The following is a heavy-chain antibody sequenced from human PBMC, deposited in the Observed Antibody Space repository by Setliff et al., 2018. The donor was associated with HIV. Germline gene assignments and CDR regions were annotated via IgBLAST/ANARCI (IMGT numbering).Heavy chain of an antibody. CDR2: ISGNGETT. CDR1: GFTFTSYA. J-gene: IGHJ3*02. Sequence: PGGSLRLSCATSGFTFTSYAMSWVRQAPGKGLEWVSCISGNGETTYYADSVKGRFTMSKDSSGNSVYLEMNSLRAEDTALYYCARDRPRGGGSLDAFDIWGQGTMVTVSS. CDR3: ARDRPRGGGSLDAFDI. V-gene: IGHV3-23*01. D-gene: IGHD1-26*01.